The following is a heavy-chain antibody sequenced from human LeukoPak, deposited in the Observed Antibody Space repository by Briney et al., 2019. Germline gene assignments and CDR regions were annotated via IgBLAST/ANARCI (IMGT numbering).Heavy chain of an antibody. CDR2: ISADGGST. Sequence: PGGSLRLSCAASGFTFTTYAMTWVRQAPGKGLEWVSAISADGGSTYYADSVMGRFTISRDNSKNTLYLQMNSLRAEDTAVYYCARDSNFDWFDPWGQGTLVTVSS. CDR1: GFTFTTYA. CDR3: ARDSNFDWFDP. D-gene: IGHD1-7*01. J-gene: IGHJ5*02. V-gene: IGHV3-23*01.